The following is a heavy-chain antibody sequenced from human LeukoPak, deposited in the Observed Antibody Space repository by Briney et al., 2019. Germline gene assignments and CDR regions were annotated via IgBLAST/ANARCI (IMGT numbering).Heavy chain of an antibody. CDR2: IYYSGST. J-gene: IGHJ3*02. CDR1: GDSITSYY. Sequence: PSQTLSPTCSVSGDSITSYYWSWIRQPPGKGLEWIGYIYYSGSTNYNPSLKSRVTISVDTSKNQFSLKLSSVTAADTAVYYCARGGYTYGFDAFDIWGQGTMVTVSS. V-gene: IGHV4-59*01. CDR3: ARGGYTYGFDAFDI. D-gene: IGHD5-18*01.